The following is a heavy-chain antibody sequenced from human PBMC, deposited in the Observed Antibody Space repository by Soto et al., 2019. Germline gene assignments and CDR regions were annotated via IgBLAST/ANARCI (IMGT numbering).Heavy chain of an antibody. CDR2: ISAYNGNT. Sequence: QVQLVQSGAEVKKPGASVKVSCKASGYTFTSYGIRWVREAPGQGLEWMGWISAYNGNTNYAQKLQGRVTMTTDKSTSTDDMDLRSLRSDDTAGYYCARGYGVVGGFDHWGQGTLVTVSS. D-gene: IGHD4-17*01. CDR1: GYTFTSYG. CDR3: ARGYGVVGGFDH. V-gene: IGHV1-18*01. J-gene: IGHJ5*02.